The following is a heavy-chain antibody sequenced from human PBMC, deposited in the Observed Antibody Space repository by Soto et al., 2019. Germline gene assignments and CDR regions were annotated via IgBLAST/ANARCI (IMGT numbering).Heavy chain of an antibody. V-gene: IGHV1-46*01. Sequence: ASVKVSCKASGYTFTSYYMHWVRQAPGQGLEWMGIINPSGGSASYAQKFQGRVTMTRDTSTSTVYMELSSLRSEDTAVYYCARFALEWYYGMDVWGQGTTVTVSS. CDR2: INPSGGSA. D-gene: IGHD1-1*01. CDR3: ARFALEWYYGMDV. CDR1: GYTFTSYY. J-gene: IGHJ6*02.